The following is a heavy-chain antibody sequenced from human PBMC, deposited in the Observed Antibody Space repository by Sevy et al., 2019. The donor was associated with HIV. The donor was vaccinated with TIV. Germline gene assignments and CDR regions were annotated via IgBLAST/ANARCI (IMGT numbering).Heavy chain of an antibody. V-gene: IGHV3-30-3*01. Sequence: GGCLRLSCAASGFTFSNYAMRWVRQAPGKGLEWVAVISYDGSNKYYSDSVKGRFTISRDNSKNALYLQMNSLRAEDTAVYYCARVKKGGDYDSSSSPDYWGQGTLVTVSS. CDR2: ISYDGSNK. CDR3: ARVKKGGDYDSSSSPDY. CDR1: GFTFSNYA. J-gene: IGHJ4*02. D-gene: IGHD3-22*01.